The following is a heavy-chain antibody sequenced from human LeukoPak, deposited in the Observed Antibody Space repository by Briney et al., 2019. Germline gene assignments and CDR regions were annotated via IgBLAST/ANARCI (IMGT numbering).Heavy chain of an antibody. Sequence: SETLSLTCTVSGGSISTSNYYWGWIRQPPGKGLEWIGSIYYSGSTYYSPSLKSRVTISVDTSKNQFSLKLSSVTAADTAVYYCARRAAAIRSYYFDYWGQGTLVTVSS. CDR2: IYYSGST. J-gene: IGHJ4*02. CDR1: GGSISTSNYY. D-gene: IGHD6-13*01. CDR3: ARRAAAIRSYYFDY. V-gene: IGHV4-39*07.